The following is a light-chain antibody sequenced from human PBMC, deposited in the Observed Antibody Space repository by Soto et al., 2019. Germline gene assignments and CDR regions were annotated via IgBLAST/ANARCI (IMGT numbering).Light chain of an antibody. CDR3: AAWDDRLNGVI. CDR1: TSNIGSNA. CDR2: SNA. V-gene: IGLV1-44*01. Sequence: QSVLTQTPSASGTPGQWVIIFCSGSTSNIGSNAVSWYQQLPGTAPKLLIYSNAQRPSGVSDRFSGSRSGTSASLAISGLQSEDESDYFCAAWDDRLNGVIFGGGTKLTVL. J-gene: IGLJ2*01.